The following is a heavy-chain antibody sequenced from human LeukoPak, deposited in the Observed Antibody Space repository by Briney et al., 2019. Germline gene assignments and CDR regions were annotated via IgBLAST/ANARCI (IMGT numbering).Heavy chain of an antibody. CDR1: GFTFSSYG. Sequence: PGGSLRLSCAASGFTFSSYGMHWVRQAPGKGLEGVAVISYDGSNKYYADSVKGRFTISRDNSKNTLYLQMNSLRAEDTAMYFCARDSLRQQLSYFDHWGQGNLVTVSS. D-gene: IGHD6-13*01. J-gene: IGHJ4*02. V-gene: IGHV3-30*03. CDR2: ISYDGSNK. CDR3: ARDSLRQQLSYFDH.